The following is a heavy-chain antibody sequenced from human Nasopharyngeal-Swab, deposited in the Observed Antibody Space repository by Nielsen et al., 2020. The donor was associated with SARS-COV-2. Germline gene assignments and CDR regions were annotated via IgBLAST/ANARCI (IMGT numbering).Heavy chain of an antibody. J-gene: IGHJ3*02. Sequence: ESLKISCAATGFTFESHKMSWLRQAPGKGLEWVANIKADGSETSYVDSVKGRFTISRDNAKNSLYLQMNSLRAEDTAVYFCARAWRGFSIWGQGTMVTVSS. CDR1: GFTFESHK. V-gene: IGHV3-7*01. CDR3: ARAWRGFSI. D-gene: IGHD3-3*01. CDR2: IKADGSET.